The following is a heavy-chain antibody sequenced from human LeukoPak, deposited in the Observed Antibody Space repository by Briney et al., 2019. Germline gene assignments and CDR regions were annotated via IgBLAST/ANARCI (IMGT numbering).Heavy chain of an antibody. J-gene: IGHJ4*02. V-gene: IGHV3-74*01. D-gene: IGHD2-2*01. CDR2: IKNDGSIT. Sequence: GGSLRLSCAASGFAFSNYWMHWVRQAPGKGPVWVSRIKNDGSITNYADSVKGRFTISRDNSKNTLYLQMNSLRAEDTAVYYCAKDHLGYCSSTSCYSLFDYWGQGTLVTVSS. CDR1: GFAFSNYW. CDR3: AKDHLGYCSSTSCYSLFDY.